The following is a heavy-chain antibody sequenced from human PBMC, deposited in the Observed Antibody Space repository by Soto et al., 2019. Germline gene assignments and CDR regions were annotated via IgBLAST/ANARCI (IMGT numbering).Heavy chain of an antibody. Sequence: SETLSLTCTVSGGSISSGDYYWSWIRQPPGKGLEWIGYIYYSGSTYYNPSLKSRVTISVDTSKNQFSLKLSSVTAADTAVYYCARAPERLLWFGEFNYWGQGTLVTVSS. CDR3: ARAPERLLWFGEFNY. CDR1: GGSISSGDYY. CDR2: IYYSGST. V-gene: IGHV4-30-4*01. D-gene: IGHD3-10*01. J-gene: IGHJ4*02.